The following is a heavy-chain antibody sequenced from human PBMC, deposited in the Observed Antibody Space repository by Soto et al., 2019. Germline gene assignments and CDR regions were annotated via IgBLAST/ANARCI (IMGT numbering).Heavy chain of an antibody. J-gene: IGHJ4*02. CDR1: GGSFSGYY. Sequence: PSETLSLTCAVYGGSFSGYYWGWIRQPPGKGLEWIGEINHSGSTNYNPSLKSRVTMSVDTSKNQFSLKLSSVTAADTAVYYCARGQWLVKRMFDYWGQGTLVTVSS. CDR3: ARGQWLVKRMFDY. D-gene: IGHD6-19*01. CDR2: INHSGST. V-gene: IGHV4-34*01.